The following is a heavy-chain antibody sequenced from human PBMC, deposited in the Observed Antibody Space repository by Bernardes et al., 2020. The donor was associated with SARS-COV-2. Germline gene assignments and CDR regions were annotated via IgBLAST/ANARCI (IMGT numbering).Heavy chain of an antibody. CDR2: ISGSGDAT. Sequence: VGSLSLSCAASGFTFSSYAMSWVRQAPGKGLEWVSTISGSGDATYYADSVKGLFTISRDNSKNTLYLQMNSLRADDTAVYYCAKDYSVIGQAVYYYGLDVWGQGTTVNVYS. D-gene: IGHD3-16*02. CDR1: GFTFSSYA. CDR3: AKDYSVIGQAVYYYGLDV. V-gene: IGHV3-23*01. J-gene: IGHJ6*02.